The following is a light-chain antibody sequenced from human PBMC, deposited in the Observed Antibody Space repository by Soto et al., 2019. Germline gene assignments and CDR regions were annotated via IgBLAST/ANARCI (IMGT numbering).Light chain of an antibody. CDR3: QHYNDWPPTWM. CDR1: QSVSSK. CDR2: GAS. V-gene: IGKV3-15*01. Sequence: EIVMTQSPATLSVSPGERATLSCRASQSVSSKLAWYQQKPGQAPRVLIHGASTRATGIPARFSGSGSGTEFTLTISSLQSEDFAVYYCQHYNDWPPTWMLGQGTKVDIK. J-gene: IGKJ1*01.